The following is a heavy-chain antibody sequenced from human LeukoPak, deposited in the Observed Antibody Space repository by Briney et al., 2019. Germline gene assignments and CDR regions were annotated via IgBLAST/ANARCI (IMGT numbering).Heavy chain of an antibody. CDR1: GYTFTNYF. D-gene: IGHD2-21*02. V-gene: IGHV1-46*01. CDR3: ARRDCVGDCYSNWFDP. J-gene: IGHJ5*02. CDR2: INPRGGST. Sequence: ASVKVSCKASGYTFTNYFIHWVRQAPGQGLGWMGIINPRGGSTGYAQKFQGRITMTTDMSTRTVYMELSSLESEDTAVYYCARRDCVGDCYSNWFDPWGQGTLVTVSS.